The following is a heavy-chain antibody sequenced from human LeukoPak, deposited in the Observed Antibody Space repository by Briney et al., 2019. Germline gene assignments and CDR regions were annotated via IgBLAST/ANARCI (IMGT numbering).Heavy chain of an antibody. J-gene: IGHJ3*02. D-gene: IGHD4-11*01. Sequence: SVKVSCKASGGTFSSYAISWVRQAPGQGLEWMGGIIPIFGTANYAQKFQGRVTITADESTSTAYMELSSLRSEDTAVYYCARDGREKMTTVTPNAFDIWGQGTMVTVSS. V-gene: IGHV1-69*13. CDR3: ARDGREKMTTVTPNAFDI. CDR2: IIPIFGTA. CDR1: GGTFSSYA.